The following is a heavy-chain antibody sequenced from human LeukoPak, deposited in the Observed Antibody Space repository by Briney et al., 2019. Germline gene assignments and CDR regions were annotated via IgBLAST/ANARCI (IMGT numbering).Heavy chain of an antibody. CDR3: ARGNALDY. D-gene: IGHD2-2*01. CDR1: GFTLSDFY. Sequence: PGRSLRLSCAASGFTLSDFYMSWIRQAPGKGLEWVAYISGSGNHKYYASSVEGRFTISRDIAKNSLFLQMNSLRVDDTAVYYCARGNALDYWGPGTLVTVSS. J-gene: IGHJ4*02. V-gene: IGHV3-11*01. CDR2: ISGSGNHK.